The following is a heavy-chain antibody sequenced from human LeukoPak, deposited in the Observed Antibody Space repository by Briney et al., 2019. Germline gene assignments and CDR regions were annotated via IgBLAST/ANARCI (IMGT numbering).Heavy chain of an antibody. V-gene: IGHV4-4*07. CDR1: DASVTTYS. Sequence: MASETLSLTCTVSDASVTTYSWSWLRQPAGKGLEWIGRVYSSGATKYNPSPKSRVTISADTYDKQFSLKLPSVTAADTAVYYCARDHYGSGSYKAYFDHWGRGIQVTVS. CDR2: VYSSGAT. CDR3: ARDHYGSGSYKAYFDH. D-gene: IGHD3-10*01. J-gene: IGHJ5*02.